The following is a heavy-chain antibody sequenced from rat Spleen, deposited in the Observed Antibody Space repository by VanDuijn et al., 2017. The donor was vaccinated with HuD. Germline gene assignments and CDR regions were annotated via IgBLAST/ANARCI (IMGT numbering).Heavy chain of an antibody. CDR1: GFTFSDYY. V-gene: IGHV5-7*01. CDR3: ARHRLYYYDGTYYYSRVMDA. CDR2: ISYDGNAP. J-gene: IGHJ4*01. D-gene: IGHD1-12*02. Sequence: EVQLVESGGGLVQPGRSLNLSCAASGFTFSDYYMAWVRQAPTKGLEWVASISYDGNAPYYRDSVKGRFTISRDNAKSTLYLQMDSLRSEDTATYYCARHRLYYYDGTYYYSRVMDAWGQGASVTVSS.